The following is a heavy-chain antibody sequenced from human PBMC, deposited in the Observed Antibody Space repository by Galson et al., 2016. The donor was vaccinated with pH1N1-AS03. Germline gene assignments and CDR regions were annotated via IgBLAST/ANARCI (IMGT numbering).Heavy chain of an antibody. V-gene: IGHV1-18*01. CDR3: SRDELGVGIVPAGTKTFEY. Sequence: SVKVSCKASGYTFTNYAISWVRQAPGQGLEWMGWSSAYNFNTNYAQNFKGRITMTTYTSTSTAYMEMRSLNSDDTAVYYRSRDELGVGIVPAGTKTFEYWGQRTLVIVSS. CDR1: GYTFTNYA. CDR2: SSAYNFNT. D-gene: IGHD6-13*01. J-gene: IGHJ4*02.